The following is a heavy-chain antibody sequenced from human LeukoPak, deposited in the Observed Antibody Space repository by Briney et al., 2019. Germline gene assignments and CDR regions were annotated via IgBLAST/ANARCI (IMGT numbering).Heavy chain of an antibody. J-gene: IGHJ4*02. CDR1: GFTFSSYS. D-gene: IGHD3-22*01. Sequence: GGSLRLSCAVSGFTFSSYSLSWVRQAPGKGLEWVSGISGSGGSTHYADSVKGRFTISRDNSKSTLYLQMNSLRAEDTAVYYCAKENYDTSGYYYIPYYFDYWSQGTLVTVSS. V-gene: IGHV3-23*01. CDR3: AKENYDTSGYYYIPYYFDY. CDR2: ISGSGGST.